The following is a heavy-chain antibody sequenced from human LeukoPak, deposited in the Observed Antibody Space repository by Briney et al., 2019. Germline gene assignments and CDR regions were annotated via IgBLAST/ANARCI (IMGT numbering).Heavy chain of an antibody. CDR2: INHSGST. CDR1: GRSFSGYY. V-gene: IGHV4-34*01. CDR3: ARVRITMVRGAPGPDY. D-gene: IGHD3-10*01. J-gene: IGHJ4*02. Sequence: KPSETLSLTCAVYGRSFSGYYWSWIRQPPGKGLEWIGEINHSGSTNYNPSLKSRVTISVDTSKNQFSLKLSSVTAADTAVYYCARVRITMVRGAPGPDYWGQGTLVTVSS.